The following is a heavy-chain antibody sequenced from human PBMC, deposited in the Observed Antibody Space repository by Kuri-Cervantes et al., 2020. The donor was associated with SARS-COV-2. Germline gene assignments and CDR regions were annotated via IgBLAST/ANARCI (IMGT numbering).Heavy chain of an antibody. CDR1: ETTFPNYD. CDR3: ARDYQLGIGMGYYYYYMDV. J-gene: IGHJ6*03. CDR2: VKTNSGNT. Sequence: ASVKVSCKAPETTFPNYDINWVRQATGQGLEWMGMVKTNSGNTLYAQIFQGRVTMTRDTSTSTVYLELSRLRSDDTAVYYCARDYQLGIGMGYYYYYMDVWGKGTTVTVSS. D-gene: IGHD6-13*01. V-gene: IGHV1-8*01.